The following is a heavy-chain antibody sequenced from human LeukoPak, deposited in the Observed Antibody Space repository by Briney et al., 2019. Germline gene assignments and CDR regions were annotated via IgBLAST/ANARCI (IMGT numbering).Heavy chain of an antibody. D-gene: IGHD2-2*02. Sequence: SVKVSCKASGGTFSSYAISWVRQAPGQGLEWMGGIIPIFGTANYAQKFQGRVTITADESTSTAYMELSSLRSEDTAVYYCASTVGFPKYQPLYQDYFDYWDQGTLVTVSS. V-gene: IGHV1-69*01. CDR2: IIPIFGTA. CDR1: GGTFSSYA. CDR3: ASTVGFPKYQPLYQDYFDY. J-gene: IGHJ4*02.